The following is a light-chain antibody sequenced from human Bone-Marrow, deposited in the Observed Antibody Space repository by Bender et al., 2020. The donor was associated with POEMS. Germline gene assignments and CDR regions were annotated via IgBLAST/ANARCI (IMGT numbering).Light chain of an antibody. CDR2: DVS. Sequence: QSALTQPPSASGSPGQSVTIACTGTSSDIGGYEYFSWYQQHPGEAPKLMIYDVSNRPSGVSNRFSGSKSANTASLAISGLRAEDEAQYYCSSYSSSSHVVFGGGTKVTVL. J-gene: IGLJ2*01. CDR1: SSDIGGYEY. CDR3: SSYSSSSHVV. V-gene: IGLV2-14*01.